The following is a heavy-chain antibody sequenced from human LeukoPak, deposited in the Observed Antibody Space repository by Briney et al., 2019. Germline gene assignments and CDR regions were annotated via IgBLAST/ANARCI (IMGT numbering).Heavy chain of an antibody. Sequence: NSSETLSLTCTVSGGSISSYYWSWIRQPPGKGLEWIGYIYYSGSTNYNPSLKSRVTISVDTSKNQFSLKLSSVTAADTAVYYCARERRGYSYGSHYYYMDVWGKGTTVTVSS. CDR3: ARERRGYSYGSHYYYMDV. V-gene: IGHV4-59*01. J-gene: IGHJ6*03. CDR2: IYYSGST. CDR1: GGSISSYY. D-gene: IGHD5-18*01.